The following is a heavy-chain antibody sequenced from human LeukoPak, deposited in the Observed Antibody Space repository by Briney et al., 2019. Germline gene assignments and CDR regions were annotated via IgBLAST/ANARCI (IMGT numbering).Heavy chain of an antibody. J-gene: IGHJ4*02. CDR3: AKDLTGYGGNSFDY. CDR2: IRYDGSSK. CDR1: GFTFSSYG. D-gene: IGHD4-23*01. Sequence: GGSLRLSCAASGFTFSSYGMHWVRQAPGKGLEWVAFIRYDGSSKYYADSVKGRFTISRDNSKNTLYLQMNSLRAEDTAVYYCAKDLTGYGGNSFDYWGQGTLVTVSS. V-gene: IGHV3-30*02.